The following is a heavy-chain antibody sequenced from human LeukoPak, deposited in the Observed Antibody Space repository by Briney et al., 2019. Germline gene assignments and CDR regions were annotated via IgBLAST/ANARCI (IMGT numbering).Heavy chain of an antibody. CDR1: GYTFTGYY. D-gene: IGHD3-9*01. CDR3: ARSLRYLDWLFPNWFDP. J-gene: IGHJ5*02. V-gene: IGHV1-18*04. CDR2: ISAYNGNT. Sequence: ASVKVSCKASGYTFTGYYMHWVRQAPGQGLEWMGWISAYNGNTNYAQKLQGRVTMTTDTSTSTAYMELRSLRSDDTAVYYCARSLRYLDWLFPNWFDPWGQGTLVTVSS.